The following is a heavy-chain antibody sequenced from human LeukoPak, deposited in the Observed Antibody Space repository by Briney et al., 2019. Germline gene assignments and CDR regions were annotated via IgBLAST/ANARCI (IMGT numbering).Heavy chain of an antibody. D-gene: IGHD5-18*01. V-gene: IGHV4-4*02. J-gene: IGHJ4*02. CDR2: IHHSGNT. CDR1: GVSISSDNW. CDR3: ATRDQSRTDMVPPDY. Sequence: ASETLSLTCAVSGVSISSDNWWTWVRPPPGKGLEWIGEIHHSGNTKYSPSLETRVTISTDRSKNHLSLNLNSVTAADTAVYYCATRDQSRTDMVPPDYWGQGTLVTVSS.